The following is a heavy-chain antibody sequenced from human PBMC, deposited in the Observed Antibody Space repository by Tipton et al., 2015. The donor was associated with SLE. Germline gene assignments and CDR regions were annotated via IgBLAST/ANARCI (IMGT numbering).Heavy chain of an antibody. J-gene: IGHJ6*03. V-gene: IGHV4-39*07. CDR2: IYYTGST. CDR3: ARVPAVYYYYMDV. Sequence: LRLSCTVSGGSISRSGSDWGWIRQPPGQGLEWIGSIYYTGSTYYNPSLKSRVTISVDTSKNQFSLKLSSVTAADTAVYYCARVPAVYYYYMDVWGKGTTVTVSS. CDR1: GGSISRSGSD. D-gene: IGHD2-2*01.